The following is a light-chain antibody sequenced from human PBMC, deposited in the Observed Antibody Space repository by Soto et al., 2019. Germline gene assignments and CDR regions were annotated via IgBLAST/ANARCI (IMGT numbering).Light chain of an antibody. CDR3: QQTDSFPYT. Sequence: DIQMTQSPSSVSASVGDRVTIACRASQDIDSWLVWYQQRPGEAPKLLIYAANSLQSGDPSRFSGSGSGTDFTLTISYLQPEDFATYYCQQTDSFPYTFGLGTKLEIK. CDR2: AAN. V-gene: IGKV1-12*01. CDR1: QDIDSW. J-gene: IGKJ2*01.